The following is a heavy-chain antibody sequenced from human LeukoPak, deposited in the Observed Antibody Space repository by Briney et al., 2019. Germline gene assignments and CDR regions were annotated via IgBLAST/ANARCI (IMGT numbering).Heavy chain of an antibody. Sequence: SETLSLTCTVSGGSISSYYWSWIRQPPGKGLEWIGYIYYSGSTSYNPSLKSRVTISVDTSKNQFSLKLSSVTAADTAVYYCAREGHYYGSGSPPLNWFDPWGQGTLVTVSS. D-gene: IGHD3-10*01. CDR2: IYYSGST. CDR3: AREGHYYGSGSPPLNWFDP. J-gene: IGHJ5*02. V-gene: IGHV4-59*12. CDR1: GGSISSYY.